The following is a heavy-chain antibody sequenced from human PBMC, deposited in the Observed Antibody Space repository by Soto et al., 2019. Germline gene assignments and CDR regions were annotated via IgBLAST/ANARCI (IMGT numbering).Heavy chain of an antibody. CDR1: GGSISSYY. Sequence: SETLSVTCTVSGGSISSYYWSWFRQPPGKGLEWIGYVYYTGGALYNPSLKNRVSISVDKSKNQFSLKLTSVTAADTAVYYCARDQLEGNWFDPWGQGVLVTVSS. CDR3: ARDQLEGNWFDP. CDR2: VYYTGGA. D-gene: IGHD1-1*01. J-gene: IGHJ5*02. V-gene: IGHV4-59*12.